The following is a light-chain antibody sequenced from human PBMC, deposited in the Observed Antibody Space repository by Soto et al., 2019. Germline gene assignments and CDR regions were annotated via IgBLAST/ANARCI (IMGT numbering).Light chain of an antibody. V-gene: IGKV1-9*01. J-gene: IGKJ4*01. Sequence: DIQFTQSPSFLSSSVLERFTITCRASQGIGRYLAWYQEKPGKAPKFLIYDASTLQSGVPSRFSGSGSGTEFTLTISSLQPEDFATYYCQQLSIYPLTFGGGTKVDIK. CDR3: QQLSIYPLT. CDR2: DAS. CDR1: QGIGRY.